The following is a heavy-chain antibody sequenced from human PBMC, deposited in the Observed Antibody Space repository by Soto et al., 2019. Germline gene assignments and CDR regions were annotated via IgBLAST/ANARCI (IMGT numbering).Heavy chain of an antibody. CDR1: GGSISSINNHFSNHY. Sequence: QVQLQESGPGLVKPSETLSLTCTVSGGSISSINNHFSNHYCSWIRLSPGKGLEWIGYISNIGFTRHIPYLKSRVRISVDTSKNQFSLKLTSVTAADTAVYYCTTQGFGGLHGLVDVWGQGPTVTVSS. CDR2: ISNIGFT. CDR3: TTQGFGGLHGLVDV. V-gene: IGHV4-61*01. D-gene: IGHD3-10*01. J-gene: IGHJ6*02.